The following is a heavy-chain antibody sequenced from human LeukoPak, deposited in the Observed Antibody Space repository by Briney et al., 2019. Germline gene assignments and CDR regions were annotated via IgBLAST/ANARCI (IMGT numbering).Heavy chain of an antibody. CDR2: IGTAGDT. Sequence: GGSLRLSCAASGFTFSSYDMHWVRQATGKGLEWVPAIGTAGDTYYPGSVKGRFTISRENAKNSLYLQMNSLRAEDTAVYYCARSGGYSYGYLDYWGQGTLVTVSS. V-gene: IGHV3-13*01. CDR1: GFTFSSYD. CDR3: ARSGGYSYGYLDY. D-gene: IGHD5-18*01. J-gene: IGHJ4*02.